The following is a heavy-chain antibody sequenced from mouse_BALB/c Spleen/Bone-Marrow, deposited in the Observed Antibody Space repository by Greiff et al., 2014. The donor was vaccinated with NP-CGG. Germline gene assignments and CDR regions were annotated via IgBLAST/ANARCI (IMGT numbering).Heavy chain of an antibody. V-gene: IGHV1-39*01. CDR1: GYSFTDSN. CDR2: IDPYYGGT. CDR3: AKKDYGSSSFDY. J-gene: IGHJ2*01. Sequence: EVQLQQSGPELEKPGASVKISCKASGYSFTDSNMNWVKQSNGKNLEWIGNIDPYYGGTNYSQKFKGKATLTVDKSSSTAYMQLRSLTSEDSAVYYCAKKDYGSSSFDYWGQGTTLTVSS. D-gene: IGHD1-1*01.